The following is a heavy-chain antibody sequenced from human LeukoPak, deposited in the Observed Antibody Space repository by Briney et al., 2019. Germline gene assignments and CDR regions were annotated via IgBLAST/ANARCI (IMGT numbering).Heavy chain of an antibody. V-gene: IGHV1-46*01. CDR1: GYTFTRYC. CDR2: INPSGGST. CDR3: AIAQSRVFSAGSSSDAVDL. J-gene: IGHJ3*01. Sequence: ASVKVSCEASGYTFTRYCMPWVRQAPGQGLEWMGIINPSGGSTSYAQKFQGRVTMTRDTSTSTVYMELSSLRSEDTAVYYCAIAQSRVFSAGSSSDAVDLSCEGPMVTVSS. D-gene: IGHD2-15*01.